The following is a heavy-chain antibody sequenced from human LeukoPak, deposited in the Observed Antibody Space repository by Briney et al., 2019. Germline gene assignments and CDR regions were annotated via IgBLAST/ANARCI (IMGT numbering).Heavy chain of an antibody. CDR1: GFTFSSYA. Sequence: GGSLRLSCAASGFTFSSYAMSWVRQAPGKGLEWVSAISGSGGSTYYADSVKGRFTISRDNSKNTLYQQMNSLRAEDTAVYYCAKGPVIRCYFDYWGQGTLVTVSS. D-gene: IGHD3-22*01. CDR3: AKGPVIRCYFDY. CDR2: ISGSGGST. J-gene: IGHJ4*02. V-gene: IGHV3-23*01.